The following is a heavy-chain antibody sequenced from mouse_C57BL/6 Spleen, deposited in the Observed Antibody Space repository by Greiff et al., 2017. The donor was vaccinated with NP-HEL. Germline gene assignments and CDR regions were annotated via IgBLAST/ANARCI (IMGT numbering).Heavy chain of an antibody. CDR2: INPNNGGT. CDR3: ARIYDGYYDAMDY. CDR1: GYTFTDYY. D-gene: IGHD2-3*01. Sequence: EVQLQQSGPELVKPGASVKISCKASGYTFTDYYMNWVKQSHGKSLEWIGDINPNNGGTSYNQKFKGKATLTVDKSSSTAYMEIRSLTSEDSAVYYCARIYDGYYDAMDYWGQGTSVTVSS. J-gene: IGHJ4*01. V-gene: IGHV1-26*01.